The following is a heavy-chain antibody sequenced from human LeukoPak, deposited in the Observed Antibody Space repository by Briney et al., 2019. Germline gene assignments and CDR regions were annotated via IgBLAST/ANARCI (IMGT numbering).Heavy chain of an antibody. D-gene: IGHD5-18*01. V-gene: IGHV1-2*02. CDR3: ARAGGGYSSGWGAFDI. CDR1: GYTFTGYY. Sequence: ASVKVSCKASGYTFTGYYIHWVRQAPGQGLEWMGWINPDSGGTSSAQKFQGRVTMTRDTSISTAYMELNRLRSDDTAVYYCARAGGGYSSGWGAFDIWGRGTMVTVS. CDR2: INPDSGGT. J-gene: IGHJ3*02.